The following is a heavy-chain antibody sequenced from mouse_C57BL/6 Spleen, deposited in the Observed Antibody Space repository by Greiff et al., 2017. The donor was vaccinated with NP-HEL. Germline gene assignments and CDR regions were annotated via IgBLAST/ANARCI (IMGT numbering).Heavy chain of an antibody. CDR1: GYTFTDYE. CDR3: TREGYDYDWFAY. V-gene: IGHV1-15*01. CDR2: IDPETGGT. Sequence: VQLQQSGAELVRPGASVTLSCKASGYTFTDYEMHWVKQTPVHGLEWIGAIDPETGGTAYNQKFKGKAILTADKSSSTAYMELRSLTSEDSAVYYCTREGYDYDWFAYWGQGTLATVSA. J-gene: IGHJ3*01. D-gene: IGHD2-4*01.